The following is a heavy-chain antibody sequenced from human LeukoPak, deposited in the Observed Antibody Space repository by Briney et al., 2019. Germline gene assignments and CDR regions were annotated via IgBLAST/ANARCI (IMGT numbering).Heavy chain of an antibody. CDR2: IYYSGST. Sequence: SETLSLTCTVSGGSISSSSYYWGWIRQPPGKGLEWIGSIYYSGSTYYNPSLKSRVTISVDTSKNQFSLKLSSVTAADTAVYYCAGHEDDYGDYGNWFDPWGQGTLVTVSS. J-gene: IGHJ5*02. V-gene: IGHV4-39*01. CDR3: AGHEDDYGDYGNWFDP. D-gene: IGHD4-17*01. CDR1: GGSISSSSYY.